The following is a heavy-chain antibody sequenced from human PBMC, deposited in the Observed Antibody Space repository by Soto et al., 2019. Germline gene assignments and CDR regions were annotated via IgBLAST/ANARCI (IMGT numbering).Heavy chain of an antibody. Sequence: GGSLRLSCAASGFTFSSYAMSWVRQAPGKGLEWVSVISGSGGSKYYADSVKGRFTISIANSKNTLFLQMNSLRAEDTAVYYCAKDFHGDFLFDYWGQGTLVTVS. J-gene: IGHJ4*02. CDR1: GFTFSSYA. CDR2: ISGSGGSK. CDR3: AKDFHGDFLFDY. V-gene: IGHV3-23*01. D-gene: IGHD4-17*01.